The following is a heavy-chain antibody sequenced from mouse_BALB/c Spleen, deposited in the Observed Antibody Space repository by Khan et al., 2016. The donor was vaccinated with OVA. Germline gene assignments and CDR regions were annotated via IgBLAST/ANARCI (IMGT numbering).Heavy chain of an antibody. CDR1: GYSITSGYG. J-gene: IGHJ2*01. V-gene: IGHV3-2*02. Sequence: EVQLQESGPGLVKPSQSLSLTCTVTGYSITSGYGWNWIRQFPGNKLEWMGYISYSGSTNYNPSLKSRISITRDTSKHQFFLQLNSVTTEDTATYYCARTDRIKYWGQKATLTIAS. D-gene: IGHD2-14*01. CDR3: ARTDRIKY. CDR2: ISYSGST.